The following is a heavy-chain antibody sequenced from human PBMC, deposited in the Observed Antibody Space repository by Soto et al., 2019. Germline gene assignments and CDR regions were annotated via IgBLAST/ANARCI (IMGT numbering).Heavy chain of an antibody. V-gene: IGHV4-34*01. Sequence: SETLSLTCAVYGGSFSGYYWSWIRQPPGKGLEWIGEINHSGSTNYNPSLKSRVTISVDTSKNQFSLKLSSVTAADTAVYYCARIRKSYYYGSGSYYNGRGSSFDPWGQGTLVTVSS. CDR1: GGSFSGYY. CDR2: INHSGST. J-gene: IGHJ5*02. CDR3: ARIRKSYYYGSGSYYNGRGSSFDP. D-gene: IGHD3-10*01.